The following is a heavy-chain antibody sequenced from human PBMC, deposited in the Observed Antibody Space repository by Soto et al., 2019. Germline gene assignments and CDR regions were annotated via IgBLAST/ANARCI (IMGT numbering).Heavy chain of an antibody. Sequence: KPSETLSLTCTVSGGSISSSSYYWGWIRQPPGKGLEWIGSIYYSGSTYYNPSLKSRVTISVDTSKNQFSLKLSSVTAADTAVYYCARHVLLHSVVVISEYYFDYWGQGTLVTVSS. D-gene: IGHD3-22*01. CDR3: ARHVLLHSVVVISEYYFDY. CDR1: GGSISSSSYY. V-gene: IGHV4-39*01. CDR2: IYYSGST. J-gene: IGHJ4*02.